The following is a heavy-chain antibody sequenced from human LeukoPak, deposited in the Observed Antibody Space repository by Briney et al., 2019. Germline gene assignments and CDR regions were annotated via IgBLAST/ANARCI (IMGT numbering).Heavy chain of an antibody. Sequence: ASVTVSCKASEYTFTGYYMHWVRQAPGQGLEWTGWINPNRGGTNYAQKLQGRVTMARDTSISTAYMELSRLRTDGTAVYYCAREQVGDDAFDIWDQGTMVTVSS. V-gene: IGHV1-2*02. J-gene: IGHJ3*02. CDR2: INPNRGGT. D-gene: IGHD1-26*01. CDR1: EYTFTGYY. CDR3: AREQVGDDAFDI.